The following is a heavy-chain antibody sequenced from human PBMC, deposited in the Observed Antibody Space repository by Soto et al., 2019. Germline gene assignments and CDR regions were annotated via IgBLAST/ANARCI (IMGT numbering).Heavy chain of an antibody. J-gene: IGHJ5*02. CDR2: ITTSGDNT. CDR1: GLTFSDHY. Sequence: SLRLSCAASGLTFSDHYMDWVRQAPGKGLEWVSAITTSGDNTYHADSVKGRFTISRDNSKNTLYLQMYSLRAEDTALYYCARGTVAGTPYNWFDPWGQGTLVTVSS. V-gene: IGHV3-23*01. CDR3: ARGTVAGTPYNWFDP. D-gene: IGHD6-19*01.